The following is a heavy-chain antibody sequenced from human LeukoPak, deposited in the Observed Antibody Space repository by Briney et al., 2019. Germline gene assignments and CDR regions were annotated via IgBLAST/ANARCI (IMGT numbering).Heavy chain of an antibody. J-gene: IGHJ5*02. D-gene: IGHD2-15*01. CDR3: ARLIVDWFDP. CDR2: IYYSGST. V-gene: IGHV4-59*12. Sequence: SETLSLTCTVSGGSISSYYWSWIRQPPGKGLEWIGYIYYSGSTNYNPSLKSRATISVDTSKNQFSLKLSSVTAADTAVYYCARLIVDWFDPWGQGTLVTVSS. CDR1: GGSISSYY.